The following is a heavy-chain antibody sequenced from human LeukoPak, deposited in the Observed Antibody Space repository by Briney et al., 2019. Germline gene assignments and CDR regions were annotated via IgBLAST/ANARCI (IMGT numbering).Heavy chain of an antibody. D-gene: IGHD3-22*01. CDR1: GGSISSYY. V-gene: IGHV4-59*01. CDR2: IYYSGST. Sequence: SETLSPTCTVSGGSISSYYWSWIRQPPGKGLEWIGYIYYSGSTNYNPSLKSRVTISVDTSKNQFSLKLSSVTAADTAVYYCARSTDSSGYYYPDAFDIWGQGTMVTVSS. CDR3: ARSTDSSGYYYPDAFDI. J-gene: IGHJ3*02.